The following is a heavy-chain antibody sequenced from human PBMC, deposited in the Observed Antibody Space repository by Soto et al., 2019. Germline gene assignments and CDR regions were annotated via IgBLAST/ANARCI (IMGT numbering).Heavy chain of an antibody. Sequence: SETLSLTCAVSGGSISSSNWWSWVRQPPGKGLEWIGEIYYDGVTYYNPSLKGRLTMSLDMSKNQFSLKLTSVTAADTAVYYCARASFNYYYGMDVWGQGTPVTVSS. CDR3: ARASFNYYYGMDV. V-gene: IGHV4-4*02. J-gene: IGHJ6*02. CDR2: IYYDGVT. CDR1: GGSISSSNW.